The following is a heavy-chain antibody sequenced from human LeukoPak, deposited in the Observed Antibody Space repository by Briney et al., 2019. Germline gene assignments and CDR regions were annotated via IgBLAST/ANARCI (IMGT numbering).Heavy chain of an antibody. CDR1: GFTFSSYA. V-gene: IGHV3-23*01. CDR3: AKDEYSGYVGWFDP. Sequence: PGGSLRLTCAASGFTFSSYAMSWVRQAPGKGLEWVSAIRGSGGSTYYADSVKGRFTISRDNSKNTLYLQMNSLRAEDTAVYYCAKDEYSGYVGWFDPWGQGTLVTVSS. CDR2: IRGSGGST. J-gene: IGHJ5*02. D-gene: IGHD5-12*01.